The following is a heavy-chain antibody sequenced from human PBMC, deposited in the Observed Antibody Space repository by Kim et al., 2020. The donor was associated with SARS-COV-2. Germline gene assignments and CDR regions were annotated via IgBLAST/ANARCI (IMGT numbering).Heavy chain of an antibody. Sequence: KSRVTISVDTSKNQFSLKLSSVTAADTAVYHCARARGRTMIVVVIGAFDIWGQGTMVTVSS. J-gene: IGHJ3*02. D-gene: IGHD3-22*01. CDR3: ARARGRTMIVVVIGAFDI. V-gene: IGHV4-31*02.